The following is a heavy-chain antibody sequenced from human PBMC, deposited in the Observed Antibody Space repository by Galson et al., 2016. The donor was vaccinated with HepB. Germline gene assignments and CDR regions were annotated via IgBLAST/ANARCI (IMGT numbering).Heavy chain of an antibody. Sequence: SLRLSCAASGFTFSFYGMHWVRRAPGKGLEWVAVIWYDGRNKYYADSVKGRFTISRDNSKNTLYLQMNSLRAEDTALYYWAKEDNILDPDYYYYSMDVWGQGTTVTVSS. D-gene: IGHD3/OR15-3a*01. CDR2: IWYDGRNK. J-gene: IGHJ6*02. CDR3: AKEDNILDPDYYYYSMDV. V-gene: IGHV3-33*06. CDR1: GFTFSFYG.